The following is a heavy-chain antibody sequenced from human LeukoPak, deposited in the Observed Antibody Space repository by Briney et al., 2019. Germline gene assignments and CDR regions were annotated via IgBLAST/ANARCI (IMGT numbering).Heavy chain of an antibody. D-gene: IGHD6-19*01. J-gene: IGHJ4*02. Sequence: ASVKVSCKASGYTFTRYYMHWVRQAPGQGLEWMGWINPNSGGTNYAQKFQGRVTMTRDTSISTAYMELSRLRSDDTAVYYCARGGYSSGWYYYFDYWGQGTLVTVSS. CDR3: ARGGYSSGWYYYFDY. CDR1: GYTFTRYY. CDR2: INPNSGGT. V-gene: IGHV1-2*02.